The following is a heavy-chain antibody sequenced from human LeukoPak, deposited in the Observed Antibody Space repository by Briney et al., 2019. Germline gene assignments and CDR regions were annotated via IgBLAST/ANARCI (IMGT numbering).Heavy chain of an antibody. CDR2: MNPNSGDS. V-gene: IGHV1-8*01. CDR1: GYTFTNYD. CDR3: ARRYCISTGCSAFDY. D-gene: IGHD2-2*01. J-gene: IGHJ4*02. Sequence: ASVRVSCKASGYTFTNYDINWVRQATGQGLEWMGWMNPNSGDSHSVDKFQGRVTMTRDTSIRTAYMELSGLRSDDTAVYYCARRYCISTGCSAFDYWGPGTPVTVSS.